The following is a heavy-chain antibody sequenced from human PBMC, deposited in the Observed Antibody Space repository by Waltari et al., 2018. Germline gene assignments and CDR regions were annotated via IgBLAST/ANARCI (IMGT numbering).Heavy chain of an antibody. CDR3: ARGRRYSSGWYLDWFDP. CDR2: LNHSGST. Sequence: QVQLQQWGAGLLKPSETLSLTCAVYGGSFSGYYWSWIRQPPGKGLEWIGELNHSGSTNSNPSRKSRVTISVYTAKNQFSLKLSSVTAADTAVYYCARGRRYSSGWYLDWFDPWGQGTLVTVSS. D-gene: IGHD6-19*01. J-gene: IGHJ5*02. CDR1: GGSFSGYY. V-gene: IGHV4-34*01.